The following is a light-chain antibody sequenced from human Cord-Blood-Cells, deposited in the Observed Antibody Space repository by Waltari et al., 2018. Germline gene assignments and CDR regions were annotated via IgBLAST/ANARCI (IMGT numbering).Light chain of an antibody. CDR1: QSVSSN. J-gene: IGKJ1*01. V-gene: IGKV3-15*01. CDR2: GAS. Sequence: EIVMTQSPATLSVSPGERATLSCMASQSVSSNLACYQQKPGQGPRLLIYGASTRATGIPARFSGSGSGTEFTLTISSLQSEDFAVYYCQQYNNLPPTFGQGTKVEIK. CDR3: QQYNNLPPT.